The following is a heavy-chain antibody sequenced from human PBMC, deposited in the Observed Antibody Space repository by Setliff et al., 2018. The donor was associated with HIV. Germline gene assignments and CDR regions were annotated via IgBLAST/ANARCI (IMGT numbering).Heavy chain of an antibody. D-gene: IGHD1-26*01. Sequence: PWESLKISCKGSGYSFTSYWIGWVRQMPGKGLEWMGIIYPADSDTRYSPSFQGQVTISADKSINTAYLQWSSLKASDTAMYYCARVLVGANDAFDIWGQGTMVTVSS. CDR2: IYPADSDT. J-gene: IGHJ3*02. CDR1: GYSFTSYW. CDR3: ARVLVGANDAFDI. V-gene: IGHV5-51*01.